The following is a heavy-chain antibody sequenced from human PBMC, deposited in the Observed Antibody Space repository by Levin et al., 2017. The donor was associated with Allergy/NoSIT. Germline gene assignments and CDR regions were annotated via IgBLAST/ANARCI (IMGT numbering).Heavy chain of an antibody. V-gene: IGHV1-2*02. CDR3: ARDDSGSYVFWY. CDR1: GYTFTGYY. Sequence: ASVKVSCKASGYTFTGYYIHWVRQAPGQGLEWMGWINPNSGSTNYAQKFRGRVTMTRDTSISTAYMELRRLISDDTAVYFCARDDSGSYVFWYWGQGSLVTVSS. CDR2: INPNSGST. J-gene: IGHJ4*02. D-gene: IGHD1-26*01.